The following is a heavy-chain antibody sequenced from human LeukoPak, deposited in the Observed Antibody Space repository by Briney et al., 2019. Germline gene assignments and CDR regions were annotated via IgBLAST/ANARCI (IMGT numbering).Heavy chain of an antibody. CDR1: GFSFSSYA. CDR2: ISYDGSNE. CDR3: ARDSSGSYNWFDP. Sequence: GRSLRLSCAASGFSFSSYAMHWVRQAPGKGLEWVAVISYDGSNEYYPDSVKGRFTISRDNSKNTLYLQMNSLRAEDTAVYYCARDSSGSYNWFDPGAREPWSPSPQ. V-gene: IGHV3-30*04. D-gene: IGHD6-19*01. J-gene: IGHJ5*02.